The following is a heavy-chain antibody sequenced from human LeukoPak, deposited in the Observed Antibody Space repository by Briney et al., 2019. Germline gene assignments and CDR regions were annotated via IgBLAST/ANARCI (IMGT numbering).Heavy chain of an antibody. D-gene: IGHD2-2*01. V-gene: IGHV3-30*18. J-gene: IGHJ4*02. Sequence: GRSLRLSCAASGVTFSRYGLHWVRQAPGKGLEWVTVIANDGKDKKYADSVKGRFTISRDNSKSTLYLQMNSLRAEDTGVYYCAKDQQVGAAAYYFDSWGQGTLVTVSS. CDR1: GVTFSRYG. CDR2: IANDGKDK. CDR3: AKDQQVGAAAYYFDS.